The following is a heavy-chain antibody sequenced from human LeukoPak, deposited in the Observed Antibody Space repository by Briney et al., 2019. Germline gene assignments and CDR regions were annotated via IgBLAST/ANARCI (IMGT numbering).Heavy chain of an antibody. CDR2: IKQDGSEK. CDR3: ARENHLPLWIQLHYYGMDV. J-gene: IGHJ6*02. Sequence: GGSLRLSCAASGFTFSSYWMSWVRQAPGKGLEWVANIKQDGSEKYYVDSVKGRFTISRDNAKNSLHLQMNSLRAEDTAVYYCARENHLPLWIQLHYYGMDVWGQGTTVTVSS. CDR1: GFTFSSYW. D-gene: IGHD5-18*01. V-gene: IGHV3-7*01.